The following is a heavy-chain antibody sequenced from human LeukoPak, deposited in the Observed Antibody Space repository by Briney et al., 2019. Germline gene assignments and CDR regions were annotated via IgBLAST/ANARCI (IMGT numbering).Heavy chain of an antibody. J-gene: IGHJ4*02. V-gene: IGHV4-59*01. D-gene: IGHD3-22*01. CDR1: GGSISSYY. Sequence: SETLSLTCTVSGGSISSYYWSWIRQPPGKGLEWIGYIYYSGSTNYNPSLKSRVTISVDTSKNQFSLKLSSVTAADTAVYYCARQAPSYYDSSGYYYFDYWGQGTLVTVSA. CDR2: IYYSGST. CDR3: ARQAPSYYDSSGYYYFDY.